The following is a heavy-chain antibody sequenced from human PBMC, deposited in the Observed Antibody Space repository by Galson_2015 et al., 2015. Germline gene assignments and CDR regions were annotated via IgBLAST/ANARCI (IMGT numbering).Heavy chain of an antibody. V-gene: IGHV5-51*01. CDR2: IYPGDSDT. J-gene: IGHJ4*02. D-gene: IGHD3-16*01. CDR3: ARQGGGPTNYALDV. CDR1: GSNFPTFW. Sequence: QSGAEVTKPGESLQISCKTSGSNFPTFWVTWVRQMPGEGLEWVGIIYPGDSDTRYSPSFKGQVSLSVDETINTAYLQWSSLKASDSAMYYCARQGGGPTNYALDVWGQGTLVTVSS.